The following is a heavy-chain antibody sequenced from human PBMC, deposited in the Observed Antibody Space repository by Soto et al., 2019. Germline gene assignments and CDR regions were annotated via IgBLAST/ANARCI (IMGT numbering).Heavy chain of an antibody. D-gene: IGHD6-19*01. J-gene: IGHJ4*02. V-gene: IGHV1-2*02. CDR2: INPNSGGT. CDR3: ARALISVAGTSPTGFDY. CDR1: GYMFTGYY. Sequence: ASVKVSCKASGYMFTGYYMHWVRQAPGQGLEWMGWINPNSGGTNYAQKFQGRVTMTRDTSISTAYMELSRLRSDDTAVYYCARALISVAGTSPTGFDYWGQGTLVTVS.